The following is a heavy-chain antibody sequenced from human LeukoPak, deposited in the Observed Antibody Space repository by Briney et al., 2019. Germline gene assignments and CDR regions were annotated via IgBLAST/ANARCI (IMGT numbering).Heavy chain of an antibody. J-gene: IGHJ4*02. CDR3: ARMRRVRLGALSYRYYFDY. D-gene: IGHD3-16*02. V-gene: IGHV4-59*01. CDR2: IYYSGST. CDR1: GGSISSYH. Sequence: SETLSLTCTVSGGSISSYHWSWIRQPPGEGLEWIGYIYYSGSTNYNPSLKSRVTISVDTSKNQFSLKLSSVTAADTAVYYCARMRRVRLGALSYRYYFDYWGQGTLVTVSS.